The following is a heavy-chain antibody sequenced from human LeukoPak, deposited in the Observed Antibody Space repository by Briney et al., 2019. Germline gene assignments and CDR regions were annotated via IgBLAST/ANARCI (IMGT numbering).Heavy chain of an antibody. D-gene: IGHD2-2*01. J-gene: IGHJ6*03. CDR2: INHSGST. Sequence: SETLSLTCAVYGGSFSGYYWSWIRRPPGKGLEWIGEINHSGSTNYNPSLKSRVTISVDTSKNQFSLKLSSVTAADTAVYYCARGNIVVVPAAMSYYYYIDVWGKGTSVTDSS. V-gene: IGHV4-34*01. CDR3: ARGNIVVVPAAMSYYYYIDV. CDR1: GGSFSGYY.